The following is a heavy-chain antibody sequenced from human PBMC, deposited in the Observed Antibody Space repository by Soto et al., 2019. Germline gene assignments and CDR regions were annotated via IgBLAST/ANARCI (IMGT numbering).Heavy chain of an antibody. CDR1: RFTFSSDA. J-gene: IGHJ4*02. D-gene: IGHD1-26*01. CDR3: ARAGGVSSLVY. Sequence: QVQLVESGGGVVQPGRSLRLSCAASRFTFSSDAMHWVRQAPGKGLEWVAVISYDGSNKYYADSVKGRFTISRDNSKNTLYLQMNSLRAEDTAVYYCARAGGVSSLVYWGQGTLVTVSS. V-gene: IGHV3-30-3*01. CDR2: ISYDGSNK.